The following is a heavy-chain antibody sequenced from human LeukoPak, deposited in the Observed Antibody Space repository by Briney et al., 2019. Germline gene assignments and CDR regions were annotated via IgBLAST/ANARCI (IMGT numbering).Heavy chain of an antibody. V-gene: IGHV1-18*04. J-gene: IGHJ4*02. CDR1: GYPFTGYY. CDR2: ISAYNGNT. CDR3: ARVRNYGSGSSVY. Sequence: ASVNVSCKTSGYPFTGYYIHWVRHAPAQGLELMGWISAYNGNTNYAQKLQGRVTMTTDTSTSTAYMELRSLRSDDTAVYYCARVRNYGSGSSVYWGQGTLVTVSS. D-gene: IGHD3-10*01.